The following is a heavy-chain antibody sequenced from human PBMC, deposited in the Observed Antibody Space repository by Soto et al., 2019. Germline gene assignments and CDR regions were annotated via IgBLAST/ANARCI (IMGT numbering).Heavy chain of an antibody. CDR3: AREDIVATRFDY. D-gene: IGHD5-12*01. V-gene: IGHV1-18*01. CDR1: GYTFTSYG. J-gene: IGHJ4*02. CDR2: ISAYNGNT. Sequence: ASVKVSCKASGYTFTSYGISWVRQAPGQGLEWMGWISAYNGNTNYAQKLQGRVTMTTDTSTSTAYMELRSLRSGDTAVYYCAREDIVATRFDYWGQGTLVTVPQ.